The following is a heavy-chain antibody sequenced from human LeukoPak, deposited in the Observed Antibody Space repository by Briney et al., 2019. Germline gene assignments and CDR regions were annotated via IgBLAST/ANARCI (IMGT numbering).Heavy chain of an antibody. CDR1: GFTFSSYS. J-gene: IGHJ4*02. CDR3: ARAVLRIYSYGLFDY. D-gene: IGHD5-18*01. Sequence: GGSLRLSCAASGFTFSSYSMSWVRQAPGKGLEWVANIKQDGSEKYYVDSVKGRFTISRDNAKNSLYLQMNSLRAEDTAVYYCARAVLRIYSYGLFDYWGQGTLVTVSS. V-gene: IGHV3-7*01. CDR2: IKQDGSEK.